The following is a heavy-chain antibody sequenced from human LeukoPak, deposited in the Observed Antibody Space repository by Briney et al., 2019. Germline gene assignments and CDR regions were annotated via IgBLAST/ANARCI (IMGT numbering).Heavy chain of an antibody. Sequence: KPSETLSLTCAVYGGPFSGYYWSWIRQPPGKGLEWIGEINHSGSTNYNPSLKSRVTISVDTSKNQFSLKLSSVTAADTAVYYCARDEMATIGRALDYWGQGTLVTVSS. V-gene: IGHV4-34*01. CDR2: INHSGST. CDR1: GGPFSGYY. J-gene: IGHJ4*02. D-gene: IGHD5-24*01. CDR3: ARDEMATIGRALDY.